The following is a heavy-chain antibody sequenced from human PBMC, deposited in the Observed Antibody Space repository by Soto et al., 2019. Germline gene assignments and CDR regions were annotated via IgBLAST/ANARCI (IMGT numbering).Heavy chain of an antibody. V-gene: IGHV3-30-3*01. D-gene: IGHD2-15*01. J-gene: IGHJ6*02. CDR2: ISYDGSNK. Sequence: GGSLRLSCAASGFTLSSSAMHWVRQAPGKGLERVAVISYDGSNKYYADSVKGRYTISRDNSKNTLYLQMNSLRAEDTAVYDCARDVGDIVGVVAATPIRRYGMGDWGQGTTVTVSS. CDR3: ARDVGDIVGVVAATPIRRYGMGD. CDR1: GFTLSSSA.